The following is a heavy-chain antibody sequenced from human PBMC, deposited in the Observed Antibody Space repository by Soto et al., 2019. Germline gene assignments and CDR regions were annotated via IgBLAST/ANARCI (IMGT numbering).Heavy chain of an antibody. Sequence: ASVKVSFKTSGYTFTSYTMHWVRQAPGQRLEWMGWINAGNGQTTYSQRFQDRLTLTRDTSARTVYMELSSLTSDDAGIYYCVRETSSVPAYWGQGTPVTVSS. J-gene: IGHJ4*02. CDR3: VRETSSVPAY. CDR1: GYTFTSYT. V-gene: IGHV1-3*01. CDR2: INAGNGQT. D-gene: IGHD3-22*01.